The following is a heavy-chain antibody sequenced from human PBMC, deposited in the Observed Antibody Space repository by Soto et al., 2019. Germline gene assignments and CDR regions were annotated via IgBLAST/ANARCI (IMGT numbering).Heavy chain of an antibody. V-gene: IGHV1-69*01. J-gene: IGHJ4*02. CDR3: ARGLRPMGYSGYDSRY. Sequence: QVQLVQSGAEVKKPGSSVKVSCKASGGTFSSYAISWVRQASGQGLEWMGGIIPIFGTANYAQKFQGRVTITADESTSTAYMELSSLRSEDTAVYYCARGLRPMGYSGYDSRYWGQGTLVTVSS. D-gene: IGHD5-12*01. CDR1: GGTFSSYA. CDR2: IIPIFGTA.